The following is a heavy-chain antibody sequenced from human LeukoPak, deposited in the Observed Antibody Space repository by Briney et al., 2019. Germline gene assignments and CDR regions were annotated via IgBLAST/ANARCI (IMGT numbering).Heavy chain of an antibody. CDR1: GFTFDDYA. CDR3: ARDRYSSSLWLYYYYYYGMDV. J-gene: IGHJ6*02. Sequence: GRSLRLSCAASGFTFDDYAMHWVRQAPGKGLEWVSGISWNSGSIGYADSVKGRFTISRDNAKNSLYLQMNSLRAEDTAVYYCARDRYSSSLWLYYYYYYGMDVWGQGTTVTVSS. CDR2: ISWNSGSI. V-gene: IGHV3-9*01. D-gene: IGHD6-13*01.